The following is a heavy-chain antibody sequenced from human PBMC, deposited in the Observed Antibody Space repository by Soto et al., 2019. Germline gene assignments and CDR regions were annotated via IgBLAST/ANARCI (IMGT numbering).Heavy chain of an antibody. CDR3: ARWWSGSGQGFDP. D-gene: IGHD3-3*01. V-gene: IGHV4-31*03. J-gene: IGHJ5*02. Sequence: QVQLQESGPGLVKPSQTLSLTCTVSGGSISSGDYYWSWIRQHPEGLEWIGYIYYSGSTYYNPSLKSRVTISVDTSKNQFSLKLSSVTAAGTAVYYCARWWSGSGQGFDPWGQGTLVTVSS. CDR2: IYYSGST. CDR1: GGSISSGDYY.